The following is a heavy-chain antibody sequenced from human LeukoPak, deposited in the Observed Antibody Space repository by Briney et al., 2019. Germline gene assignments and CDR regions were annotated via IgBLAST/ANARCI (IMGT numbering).Heavy chain of an antibody. D-gene: IGHD6-13*01. Sequence: PSETLSLTCTVSGGSISSGGYYWSWIRQPPGKGLEWIGYIYHSGSTYYNPSLKSRVTISVDRSKNQFSLKLSSVTAADTAVYYCARGLASSWHPRRSYYFDYWGQGTLVTVSS. V-gene: IGHV4-30-2*01. CDR1: GGSISSGGYY. J-gene: IGHJ4*02. CDR2: IYHSGST. CDR3: ARGLASSWHPRRSYYFDY.